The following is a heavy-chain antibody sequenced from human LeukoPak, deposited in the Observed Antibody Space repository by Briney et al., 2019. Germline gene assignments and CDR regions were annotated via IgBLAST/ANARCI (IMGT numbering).Heavy chain of an antibody. CDR3: ARITMVRGVTVRMNWFDP. D-gene: IGHD3-10*01. CDR1: VGPSVVTT. V-gene: IGHV4-34*01. Sequence: SETLPSPALSMVGPSVVTTGAGSASPQGRGWSGLGEINHSGSTNYNPSLKSRVTISVDTSKNQFSLKQSSVTAADTAVYYCARITMVRGVTVRMNWFDPWGQGTLVTVSS. CDR2: INHSGST. J-gene: IGHJ5*02.